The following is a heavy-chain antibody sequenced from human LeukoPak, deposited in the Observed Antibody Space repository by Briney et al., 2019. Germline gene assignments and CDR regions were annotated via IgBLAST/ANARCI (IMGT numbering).Heavy chain of an antibody. CDR2: IYYSGST. CDR1: GDSITSYY. J-gene: IGHJ6*03. Sequence: PSETLSLTCTVSGDSITSYYWNWIRQPPGTGLEWIGYIYYSGSTNYNPSLKSRVTISVDTSKNQFSLKLSSVTAADTAVYYCARHLGDDYGGNPLLDYYYMDVWGKGTTVTVSS. D-gene: IGHD4-23*01. V-gene: IGHV4-59*08. CDR3: ARHLGDDYGGNPLLDYYYMDV.